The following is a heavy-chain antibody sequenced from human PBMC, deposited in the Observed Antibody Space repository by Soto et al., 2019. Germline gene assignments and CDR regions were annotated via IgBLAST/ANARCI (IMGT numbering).Heavy chain of an antibody. D-gene: IGHD1-20*01. Sequence: SETLSLTCSVSGGSISSSSNYWGWIRQPPGEGLEWIGTISHSGSTYYNPSLKSRVTIFADTSKNQFSLKLTSVAAADTAVYYCARRITRPERFDYWGQGTLVTVSS. CDR3: ARRITRPERFDY. CDR1: GGSISSSSNY. J-gene: IGHJ4*02. CDR2: ISHSGST. V-gene: IGHV4-39*01.